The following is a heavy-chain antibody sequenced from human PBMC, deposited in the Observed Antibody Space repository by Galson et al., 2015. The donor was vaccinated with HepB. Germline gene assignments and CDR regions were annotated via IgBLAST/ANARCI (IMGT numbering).Heavy chain of an antibody. D-gene: IGHD6-19*01. CDR1: GFTFSSYA. Sequence: SLRLSCAASGFTFSSYAMSWVRPAPGKGLEWVSAISGSGGSTYYADSVKGRFTISRDNSKNTLYLQMNSLRAEDTAVYYCATQGAIPRYSSGWYFDYWGQGTLVTVSS. CDR2: ISGSGGST. CDR3: ATQGAIPRYSSGWYFDY. V-gene: IGHV3-23*01. J-gene: IGHJ4*02.